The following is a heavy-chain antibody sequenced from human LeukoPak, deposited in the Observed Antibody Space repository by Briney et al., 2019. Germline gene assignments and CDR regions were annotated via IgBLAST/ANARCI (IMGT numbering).Heavy chain of an antibody. D-gene: IGHD3-3*01. J-gene: IGHJ4*02. V-gene: IGHV5-51*01. Sequence: GESLKISCKDSGYSFTSYWIGWVRQMPGKGLEWMGIIYPGDSDTRYSPSFQGQVTISADKSISTAYLQWSSLKASDTAMYYCARVGRFLEWLSNFDYWGQGTLVTVSS. CDR1: GYSFTSYW. CDR3: ARVGRFLEWLSNFDY. CDR2: IYPGDSDT.